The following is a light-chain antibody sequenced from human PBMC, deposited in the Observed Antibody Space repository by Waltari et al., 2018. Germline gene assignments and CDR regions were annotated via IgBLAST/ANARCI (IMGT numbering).Light chain of an antibody. Sequence: DIQLTQSPSSLSASVGDRVTITCQASQPITNYLNWYQQKPGRAPELLIYDASNLQTGVPSRFSGSQSGTEVTFTIASLQPEDIATYYCQRYDNLPVFAFGPGTKVNVK. J-gene: IGKJ3*01. V-gene: IGKV1-33*01. CDR1: QPITNY. CDR2: DAS. CDR3: QRYDNLPVFA.